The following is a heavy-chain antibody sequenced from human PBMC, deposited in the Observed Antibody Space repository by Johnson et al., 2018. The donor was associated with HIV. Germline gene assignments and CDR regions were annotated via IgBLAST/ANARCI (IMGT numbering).Heavy chain of an antibody. CDR2: ISSSGSTI. CDR3: AKSDSAYDAFDL. Sequence: VQLVESRGVLVQPGGYLRLSCAASGFTVSSNEMSWVRQAPGKGLEWVSYISSSGSTIYYADSVKGRFTISRDNSKNTLYLQMNSLRAEDTAVYYCAKSDSAYDAFDLWGQGTLVTVSS. D-gene: IGHD3-22*01. CDR1: GFTVSSNE. V-gene: IGHV3-48*01. J-gene: IGHJ3*01.